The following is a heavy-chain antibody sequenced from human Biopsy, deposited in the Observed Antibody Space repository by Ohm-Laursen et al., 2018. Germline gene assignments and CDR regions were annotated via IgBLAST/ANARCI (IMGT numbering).Heavy chain of an antibody. Sequence: SLRLSCLASGFTFSGYGMHWVRQAPGKGLEWVAVIWYDGTDKFYADSVKGRFTISRDNSKNTLYLHMNSLRAADTAVYYCARDRYYGSENYFSHYNMDVWGQGTTVTVSS. D-gene: IGHD3-10*01. J-gene: IGHJ6*03. CDR2: IWYDGTDK. V-gene: IGHV3-33*01. CDR3: ARDRYYGSENYFSHYNMDV. CDR1: GFTFSGYG.